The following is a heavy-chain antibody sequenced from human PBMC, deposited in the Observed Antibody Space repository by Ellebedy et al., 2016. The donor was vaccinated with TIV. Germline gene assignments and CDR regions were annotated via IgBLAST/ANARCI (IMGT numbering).Heavy chain of an antibody. CDR1: GFTFSSYA. Sequence: GGSLRLXCAASGFTFSSYAMTWVRQAPGKGLEWVSTVSINAGDTAYAYSVKGRFTISRDNSKNMLYLEMNSLRAEDTAVYFCAKIVAVAGRENWGQGTLVTVSS. V-gene: IGHV3-23*01. D-gene: IGHD6-19*01. CDR2: VSINAGDT. CDR3: AKIVAVAGREN. J-gene: IGHJ4*02.